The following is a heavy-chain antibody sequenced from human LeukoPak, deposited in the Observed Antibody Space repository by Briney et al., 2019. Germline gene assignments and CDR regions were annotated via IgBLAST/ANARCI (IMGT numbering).Heavy chain of an antibody. D-gene: IGHD4-23*01. Sequence: SETLSLTCSVSGGSISSHYWSWIRQPPGKGLEWIGYIYYSGSTKYNPSLKSRVTISVDTSKNQFSLKLSSVTAADTAVYYCARRSISGNSWDYFDYWGQGTLVTVSS. CDR3: ARRSISGNSWDYFDY. CDR2: IYYSGST. V-gene: IGHV4-59*08. J-gene: IGHJ4*02. CDR1: GGSISSHY.